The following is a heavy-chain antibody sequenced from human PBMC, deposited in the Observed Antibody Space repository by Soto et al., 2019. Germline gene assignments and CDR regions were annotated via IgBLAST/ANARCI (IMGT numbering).Heavy chain of an antibody. Sequence: SETLSLTCAVSGGSISSSNWWSWVRQPPGKGLEWIGEIYHSGSTNYNPSLKSRVTISVDKSKNQFSLKLSSVTAADTAVYYCAREVGLYYYDSSGYYFDYWGQGTLVTVSS. J-gene: IGHJ4*02. D-gene: IGHD3-22*01. V-gene: IGHV4-4*02. CDR2: IYHSGST. CDR3: AREVGLYYYDSSGYYFDY. CDR1: GGSISSSNW.